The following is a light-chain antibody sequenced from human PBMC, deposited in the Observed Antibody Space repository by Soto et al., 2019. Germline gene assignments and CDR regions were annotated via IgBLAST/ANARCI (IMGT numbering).Light chain of an antibody. J-gene: IGKJ4*01. Sequence: DIQMTQSPSSLSASLGDRVTITCRASQGIGVYLAWFQQKPGKVPKLLIYAASTLRSGVPSRFSGSGSGTDFTLTISSLQPEDFATYYCQKYNSAPLTFGGGTKVEIK. CDR1: QGIGVY. CDR2: AAS. V-gene: IGKV1-27*01. CDR3: QKYNSAPLT.